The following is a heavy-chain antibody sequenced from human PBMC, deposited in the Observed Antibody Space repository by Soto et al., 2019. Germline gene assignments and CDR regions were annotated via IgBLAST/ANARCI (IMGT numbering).Heavy chain of an antibody. CDR2: ISYDGNNK. V-gene: IGHV3-30*18. Sequence: GSLRLSCAASGFTFGGYSMNWVRQAPGKGLEWVAVISYDGNNKYYADSVKGRFTISRDNSKNTLYLQMNSLRAEDTAVYYCAKDSESAAAGTDYFDYWGQGTPVTVSS. CDR1: GFTFGGYS. CDR3: AKDSESAAAGTDYFDY. J-gene: IGHJ4*02. D-gene: IGHD6-13*01.